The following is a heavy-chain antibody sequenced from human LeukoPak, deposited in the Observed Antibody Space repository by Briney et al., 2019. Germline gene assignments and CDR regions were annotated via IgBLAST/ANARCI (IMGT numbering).Heavy chain of an antibody. CDR1: GFIFDNYA. D-gene: IGHD6-19*01. CDR3: ARESETSGWYDY. V-gene: IGHV3-43*02. CDR2: ISGDGGST. Sequence: GGSLRLSCAAPGFIFDNYAIHWVRQAPGKGLEWVSLISGDGGSTFYADSVRGRFTISRDNTRKSLSLQMSSLRSEDTALYYCARESETSGWYDYWGQGTLVTVSS. J-gene: IGHJ4*02.